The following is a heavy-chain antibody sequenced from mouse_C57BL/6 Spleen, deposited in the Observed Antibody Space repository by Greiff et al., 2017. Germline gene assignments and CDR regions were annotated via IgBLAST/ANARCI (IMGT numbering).Heavy chain of an antibody. V-gene: IGHV2-6-1*01. Sequence: VQLQQSGPGLVAPSQSLSITCTVSGFSLTSYGVHWVRQPPGKGLEWLVVIWSDGSTTSNSALKSRLSISKDNSKSQVFLKMNSLQTDDTAMYYCARHSVVAPYAMDYWGQGTSVTVSS. CDR2: IWSDGST. CDR1: GFSLTSYG. CDR3: ARHSVVAPYAMDY. J-gene: IGHJ4*01. D-gene: IGHD1-1*01.